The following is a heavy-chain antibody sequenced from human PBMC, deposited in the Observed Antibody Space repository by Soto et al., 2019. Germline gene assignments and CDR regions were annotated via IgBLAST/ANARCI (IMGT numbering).Heavy chain of an antibody. CDR3: ASDELAYCSGDNCEHYFDY. CDR2: ISGYNGNT. Sequence: QVQLVQSGAEVKKPGASVKVSCKTSGYTFTTYGVSWVLQSPGLGLEWMGWISGYNGNTNSAPKFQGRVFMTTDTSTSTSYMELRSLRSDDTAVYYCASDELAYCSGDNCEHYFDYWGKGTLVTVSS. D-gene: IGHD2-15*01. V-gene: IGHV1-18*01. J-gene: IGHJ4*02. CDR1: GYTFTTYG.